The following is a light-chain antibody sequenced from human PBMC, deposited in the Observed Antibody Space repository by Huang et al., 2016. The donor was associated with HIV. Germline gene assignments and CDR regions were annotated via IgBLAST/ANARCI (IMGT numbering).Light chain of an antibody. CDR3: QHFDNLALT. CDR1: QDISNY. CDR2: DAS. V-gene: IGKV1-33*01. J-gene: IGKJ4*01. Sequence: DIQMTQSPSSLSASVGDRVTITCQASQDISNYLNWYQQKPGKAPKLLMYDASNLETGVPSRFSGSGSGTDFTFTISSLQPEDIATYYCQHFDNLALTFGGGTKVQIK.